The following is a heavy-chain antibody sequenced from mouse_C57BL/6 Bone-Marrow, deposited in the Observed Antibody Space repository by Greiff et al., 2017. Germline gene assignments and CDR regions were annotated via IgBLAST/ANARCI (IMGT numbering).Heavy chain of an antibody. D-gene: IGHD2-3*01. CDR3: ARASDGYDYAMDY. CDR2: IYPGSGST. V-gene: IGHV1-55*01. CDR1: GYTFTSYW. Sequence: QVQLQQPGAELVKPGASVKMSCKASGYTFTSYWITWVKQRPGQGLEWIGDIYPGSGSTNYNEKFKSKATLTVDTSSSTAYMQLSILTSEDSAVDYCARASDGYDYAMDYWGQGTSVTVSS. J-gene: IGHJ4*01.